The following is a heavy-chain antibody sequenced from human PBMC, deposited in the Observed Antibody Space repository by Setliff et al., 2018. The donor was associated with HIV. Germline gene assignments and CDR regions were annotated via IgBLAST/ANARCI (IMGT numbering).Heavy chain of an antibody. Sequence: SETLSPTCTVSGGSFIGSSFQSTWIRQTPGKGLEWIADIAYSGTTMYTNYNPSLESRVIISEDTSRDQFFLKLTSVTADDTGIYYCARGPPFAYWGQGLLVTVSS. CDR3: ARGPPFAY. J-gene: IGHJ4*02. CDR1: GGSFIGSSFQ. V-gene: IGHV4-39*07. CDR2: IAYSGTTMYT.